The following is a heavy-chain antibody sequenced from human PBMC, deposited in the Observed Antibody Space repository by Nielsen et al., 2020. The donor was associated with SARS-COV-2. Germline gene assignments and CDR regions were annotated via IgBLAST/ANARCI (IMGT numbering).Heavy chain of an antibody. V-gene: IGHV4-39*07. Sequence: GSLRLSCTVSGGSISSSSYYWGWIRQPPGKGLEWIGSIYYSGSTYYNPSLKSRVTISVDTSKNQFSLKLSSVTAADTAVYYCARETRRHYDFWSGSTPHDAFDIWGQGTMVTVSS. J-gene: IGHJ3*02. CDR2: IYYSGST. CDR1: GGSISSSSYY. CDR3: ARETRRHYDFWSGSTPHDAFDI. D-gene: IGHD3-3*01.